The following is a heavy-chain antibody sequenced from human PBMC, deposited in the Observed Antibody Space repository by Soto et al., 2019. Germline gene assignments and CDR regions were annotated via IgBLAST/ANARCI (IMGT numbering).Heavy chain of an antibody. Sequence: QVQLVESGGGVVQPGRSLRLACTASGLTFTMYAMHWVRQAPGKGLEWVAVISHDGTYKFYSDSVKGRFTISRDNSQNTVHLQMNSLRLEDTAVYYCAKEADRGSLVVGSGMDVWGQGTTVTVS. J-gene: IGHJ6*02. CDR2: ISHDGTYK. CDR1: GLTFTMYA. CDR3: AKEADRGSLVVGSGMDV. D-gene: IGHD1-26*01. V-gene: IGHV3-30*18.